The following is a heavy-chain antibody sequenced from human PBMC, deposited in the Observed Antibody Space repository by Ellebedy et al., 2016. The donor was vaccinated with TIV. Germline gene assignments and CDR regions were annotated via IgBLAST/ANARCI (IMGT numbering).Heavy chain of an antibody. V-gene: IGHV3-30*18. D-gene: IGHD3-10*02. CDR3: AKDRGDPVRGVINY. CDR1: GFTFSSYG. J-gene: IGHJ4*02. Sequence: GESLKISCAASGFTFSSYGMHWVRQAPGKGLEWVVVISYDGSNKYYADSVKGRFTISRDNSKNTLYLQMNSLRAEDTAVYYCAKDRGDPVRGVINYWGQGTLVTVSS. CDR2: ISYDGSNK.